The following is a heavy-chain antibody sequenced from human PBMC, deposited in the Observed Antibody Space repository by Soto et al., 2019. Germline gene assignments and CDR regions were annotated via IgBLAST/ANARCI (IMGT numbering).Heavy chain of an antibody. CDR2: INSDGSST. V-gene: IGHV3-74*01. D-gene: IGHD6-13*01. J-gene: IGHJ6*02. CDR1: GFTFSSYW. Sequence: GGSLRLSCAASGFTFSSYWMHWVRQAPGKGLVWVSRINSDGSSTSYADSVKGRFTISRDNAKNTLYLQMNSLRAEDTAVYYCARESESSSWYGRTYYGMDVWGQGTTVTVSS. CDR3: ARESESSSWYGRTYYGMDV.